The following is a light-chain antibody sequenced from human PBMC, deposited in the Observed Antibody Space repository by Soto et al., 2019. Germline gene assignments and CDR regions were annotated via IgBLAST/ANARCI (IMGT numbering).Light chain of an antibody. CDR3: GACDDILNGVI. CDR2: TYN. Sequence: QSVLTQPPSASGTPGQRVTISCSGRGSNIGSNTVNWYQQLPGTAPKLLIYTYNQRPSGVPDRFSGSKSGTSASLANSGLHSEDEGVYYCGACDDILNGVIFGGATKVTVL. CDR1: GSNIGSNT. V-gene: IGLV1-44*01. J-gene: IGLJ2*01.